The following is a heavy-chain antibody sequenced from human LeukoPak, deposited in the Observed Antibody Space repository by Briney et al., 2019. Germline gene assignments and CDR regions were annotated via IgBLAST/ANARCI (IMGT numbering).Heavy chain of an antibody. Sequence: PGRSLRLSCAASGFTFSSYAMHWVRQAPGKGLEWVAVISYDGSNKYYADSVKGRFTISRDNSKNTLYLQMNSLRAEDTAVYYCARCKVGAKTRGAFDIWGQGTIVTVSS. J-gene: IGHJ3*02. V-gene: IGHV3-30-3*01. D-gene: IGHD1-26*01. CDR3: ARCKVGAKTRGAFDI. CDR1: GFTFSSYA. CDR2: ISYDGSNK.